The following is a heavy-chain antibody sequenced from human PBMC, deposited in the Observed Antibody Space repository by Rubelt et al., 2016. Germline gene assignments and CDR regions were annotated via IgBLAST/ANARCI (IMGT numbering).Heavy chain of an antibody. D-gene: IGHD2-2*01. CDR3: ARGYCSSANCLFNWFDP. Sequence: QVQLVQSGAEVKTPGASVKVSCKASGYPFATYAMHWVRQAPGQRLEWMGWIDAGNGDTKYSINLQGGVTFTGDTAARPAYMELRSLRSDDTAMYFCARGYCSSANCLFNWFDPWGQGTLVTVSS. CDR1: GYPFATYA. V-gene: IGHV1-3*01. CDR2: IDAGNGDT. J-gene: IGHJ5*02.